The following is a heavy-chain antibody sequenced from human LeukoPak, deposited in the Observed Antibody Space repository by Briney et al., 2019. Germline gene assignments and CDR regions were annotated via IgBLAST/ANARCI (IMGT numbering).Heavy chain of an antibody. V-gene: IGHV1-46*01. J-gene: IGHJ6*02. CDR3: ARDVVVVPAGMLEYSSGWGSYNYDGMDV. D-gene: IGHD2-2*01. CDR1: GYTFTSYY. Sequence: ASVKVSCKASGYTFTSYYMHWVRQAPGQGLEWMGIINPSGGSTSYAQKFQGRVTMTRDTSTSTAYMELSSLRSEDTAVYYGARDVVVVPAGMLEYSSGWGSYNYDGMDVWGQGTTVTVSS. CDR2: INPSGGST.